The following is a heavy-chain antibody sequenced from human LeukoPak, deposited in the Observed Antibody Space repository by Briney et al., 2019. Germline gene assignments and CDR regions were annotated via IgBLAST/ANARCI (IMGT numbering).Heavy chain of an antibody. D-gene: IGHD3-22*01. J-gene: IGHJ4*02. V-gene: IGHV4-59*01. CDR2: FYYSGGT. CDR1: GGSISSYY. Sequence: PSETLSLTCTVSGGSISSYYWSWIRQPPGKGLEYIGYFYYSGGTNYNPSLKSRVTISVDTSKNQFSLKLNSVTAADTAVYYCARRGYYHLPFDYWGQGTLVTVSS. CDR3: ARRGYYHLPFDY.